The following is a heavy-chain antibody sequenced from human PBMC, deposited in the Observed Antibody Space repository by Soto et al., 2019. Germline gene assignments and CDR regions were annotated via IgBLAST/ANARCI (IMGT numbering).Heavy chain of an antibody. D-gene: IGHD3-3*01. CDR1: GFTFSSYW. CDR3: ARERDYDFWSGYFQYYYYYYGMDV. Sequence: PGGSLRLSCAASGFTFSSYWMSWVRQAPGKGLEWVANIKQDGSEKYYVDSVKGRFTISRDNAKNSLYLQMNSLRAEDTAAYYCARERDYDFWSGYFQYYYYYYGMDVWGQGTTVTVSS. V-gene: IGHV3-7*05. J-gene: IGHJ6*02. CDR2: IKQDGSEK.